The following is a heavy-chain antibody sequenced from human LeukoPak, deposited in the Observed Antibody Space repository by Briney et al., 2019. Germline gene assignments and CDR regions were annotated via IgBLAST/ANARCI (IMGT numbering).Heavy chain of an antibody. V-gene: IGHV3-21*01. J-gene: IGHJ4*02. CDR3: ARVGRYFDWLLDETPPDY. Sequence: GGSLRLSCAASGFTFSSYSMNWVRQAPGKGLEWVSSISSSSSYIYYADSVKGRFTISRDNAKNSLYLQMNSLRAEDTAVYYCARVGRYFDWLLDETPPDYWGQGTLVTVSS. CDR1: GFTFSSYS. CDR2: ISSSSSYI. D-gene: IGHD3-9*01.